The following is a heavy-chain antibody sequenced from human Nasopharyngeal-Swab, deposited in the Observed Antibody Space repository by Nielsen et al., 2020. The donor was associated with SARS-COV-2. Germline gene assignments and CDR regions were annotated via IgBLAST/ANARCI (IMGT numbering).Heavy chain of an antibody. CDR1: GFTFSSYA. D-gene: IGHD3-10*02. V-gene: IGHV3-23*01. CDR3: AKAPRGITMSYFQH. J-gene: IGHJ1*01. Sequence: GGSLRLSCAASGFTFSSYAMSWVRQAPGKGLKWVSAISGSGGSTYYADSVKGRFTISRDNSKNTLYLQMNSLRAEDTAVYYCAKAPRGITMSYFQHWGQGTLVTVSS. CDR2: ISGSGGST.